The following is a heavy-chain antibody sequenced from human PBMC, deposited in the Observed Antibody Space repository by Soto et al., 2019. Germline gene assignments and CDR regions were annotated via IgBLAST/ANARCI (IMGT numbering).Heavy chain of an antibody. CDR1: GYTFTSYY. J-gene: IGHJ4*02. V-gene: IGHV1-46*01. CDR3: AREAIFGVVLDYFDY. CDR2: INPSGGST. D-gene: IGHD3-3*01. Sequence: ASVKVSCKASGYTFTSYYMHCVRQAPGQGLEWMGIINPSGGSTSYAQKFQGRVTMTRDTSTSTVYMELSSLRSEDTAVYYCAREAIFGVVLDYFDYWGQGTLVTVSS.